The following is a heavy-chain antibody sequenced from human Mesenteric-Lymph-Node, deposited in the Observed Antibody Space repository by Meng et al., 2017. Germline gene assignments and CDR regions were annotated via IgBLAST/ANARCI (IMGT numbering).Heavy chain of an antibody. CDR3: ARSSGTYYTWWFDP. Sequence: SETLSLTCTVSGDSLTGGTYYWSWIRQSAGGGLEWLGRISASVTTNYNVSLNNPATISLDTSRNQLSLQLHSMTAADTAVYYCARSSGTYYTWWFDPWGQGTQVTVSS. J-gene: IGHJ5*02. D-gene: IGHD3-10*01. CDR1: GDSLTGGTYY. V-gene: IGHV4-61*02. CDR2: ISASVTT.